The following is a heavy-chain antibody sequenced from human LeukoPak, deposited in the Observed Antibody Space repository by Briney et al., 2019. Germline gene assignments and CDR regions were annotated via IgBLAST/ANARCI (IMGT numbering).Heavy chain of an antibody. J-gene: IGHJ6*04. CDR3: ARGAYDILTGYYNPPSGMDV. D-gene: IGHD3-9*01. CDR2: IYHSGST. Sequence: PSETLSLTCAVSGGSISRGGYSWSWIRQPPGKGLEWIGYIYHSGSTYYNPSLKSRVTISVDRSKNQFSLKLSSVTAADTAVYYCARGAYDILTGYYNPPSGMDVWGKGTTVTVSS. V-gene: IGHV4-30-2*01. CDR1: GGSISRGGYS.